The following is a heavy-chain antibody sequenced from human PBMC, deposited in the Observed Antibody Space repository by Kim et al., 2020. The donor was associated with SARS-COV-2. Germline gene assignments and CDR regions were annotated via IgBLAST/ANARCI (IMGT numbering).Heavy chain of an antibody. V-gene: IGHV1-69*13. CDR2: IIPIFGTA. CDR1: GGTFSSYA. D-gene: IGHD2-15*01. CDR3: ARELAVVAATDEYYFDY. Sequence: SVKVSCKASGGTFSSYAISWVRQAPGQGLEWMGGIIPIFGTANYAQKFQGRVTITADESTSTAYMELSSLRSEDTAVYYCARELAVVAATDEYYFDYWGQGTLVTVSS. J-gene: IGHJ4*02.